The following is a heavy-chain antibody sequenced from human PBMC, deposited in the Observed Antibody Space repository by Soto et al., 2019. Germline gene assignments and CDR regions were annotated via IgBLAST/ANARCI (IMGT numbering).Heavy chain of an antibody. CDR1: GDPITSYF. CDR3: ARTLSGFTYGSRQFYFDY. D-gene: IGHD3-10*01. Sequence: SETLSLTCTVSGDPITSYFWTWLRQPAGKGLERIGHVFPGGPTSHNSSLKSRVSMSVDTSKNQFSLTLTSVTAADTAVYYCARTLSGFTYGSRQFYFDYWGQGTLVTVSS. J-gene: IGHJ4*02. CDR2: VFPGGPT. V-gene: IGHV4-4*07.